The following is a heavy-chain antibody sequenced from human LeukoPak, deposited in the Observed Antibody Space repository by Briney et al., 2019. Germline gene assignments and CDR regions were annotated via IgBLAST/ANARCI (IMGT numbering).Heavy chain of an antibody. CDR3: ARVNPGYTAGPFDY. Sequence: GGSLRLSCAASGFTFSSYAMHWVRQAPGKGLEWVAVISYDGSNKYYADSVKGRFTVSRDNSKNTPYLQMNSLRAEDTAVYYCARVNPGYTAGPFDYWGQGTLVTVSS. CDR2: ISYDGSNK. J-gene: IGHJ4*02. V-gene: IGHV3-30-3*01. D-gene: IGHD5-18*01. CDR1: GFTFSSYA.